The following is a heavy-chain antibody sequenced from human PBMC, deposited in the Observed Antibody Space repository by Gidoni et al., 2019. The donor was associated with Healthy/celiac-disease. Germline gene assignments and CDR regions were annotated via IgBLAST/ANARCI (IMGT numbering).Heavy chain of an antibody. CDR3: ARDRSMTTVTIKRYFDL. Sequence: QVQLVESGGGVVKPGRSLRLSCAAAGFTLGSDGMHWVRQAPGKGLEWVAVIWYDGSNKYYADSVKGRFTISRDNSKNTLYLQMNSLRAEDTAVYYCARDRSMTTVTIKRYFDLWGRGTLVTVSS. CDR1: GFTLGSDG. V-gene: IGHV3-33*01. CDR2: IWYDGSNK. J-gene: IGHJ2*01. D-gene: IGHD4-17*01.